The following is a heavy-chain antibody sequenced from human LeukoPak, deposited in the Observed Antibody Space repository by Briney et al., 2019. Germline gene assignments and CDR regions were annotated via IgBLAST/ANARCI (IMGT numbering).Heavy chain of an antibody. J-gene: IGHJ4*02. CDR1: GFTFSTYG. CDR2: IRYDGSDK. CDR3: ARTGSSGYQD. V-gene: IGHV3-30*02. D-gene: IGHD3-22*01. Sequence: PGGSLRLSCAASGFTFSTYGMHWVRQAPGKGLEWVAFIRYDGSDKYYADSVKGRFTISRDNAKNSLYLQMNSLRAEDTAVYYCARTGSSGYQDWGQGTLVTVSS.